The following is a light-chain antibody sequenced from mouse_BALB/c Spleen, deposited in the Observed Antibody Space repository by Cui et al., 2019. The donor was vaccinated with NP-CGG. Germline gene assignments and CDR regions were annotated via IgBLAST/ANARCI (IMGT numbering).Light chain of an antibody. CDR1: TGSVTTSNY. V-gene: IGLV1*01. CDR3: ALWYSNHWV. J-gene: IGLJ1*01. Sequence: HALVTQESAPTTSPGETVTLTCRSSTGSVTTSNYANWVQEKPDHLFTGLIGGTNNRAPGVPARFSGSLIGDKAALTITGAQTEDEAIYFCALWYSNHWVFGGGTKLTVL. CDR2: GTN.